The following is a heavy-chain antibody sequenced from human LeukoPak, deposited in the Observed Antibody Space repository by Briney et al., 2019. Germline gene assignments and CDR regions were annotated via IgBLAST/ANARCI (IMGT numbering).Heavy chain of an antibody. CDR2: IDPSDSYT. D-gene: IGHD2/OR15-2a*01. Sequence: GESLKISCKGSGYSFTSYWISWVRQMPGKGLEWMGRIDPSDSYTNYSPSFQGHVTISADKSISTAYLQWSSLKASDTAMYYCARFGWPFQGYYYYYGMDVWGQGTTVTVSS. J-gene: IGHJ6*02. V-gene: IGHV5-10-1*01. CDR1: GYSFTSYW. CDR3: ARFGWPFQGYYYYYGMDV.